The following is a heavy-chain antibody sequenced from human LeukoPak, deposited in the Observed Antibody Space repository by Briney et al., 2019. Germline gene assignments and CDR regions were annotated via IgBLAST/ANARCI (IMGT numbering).Heavy chain of an antibody. J-gene: IGHJ4*02. CDR3: ARHYDFWSGLYYFDY. Sequence: GGSLRLSCAASGFTFSSNYMSWVRQAPGKGLEWVSVIYSGGSTYYADSVKGRFTISRDNSKNTLYLQMNSLRAEDTAVYYCARHYDFWSGLYYFDYWGQGTLVTVSS. V-gene: IGHV3-66*02. D-gene: IGHD3-3*01. CDR1: GFTFSSNY. CDR2: IYSGGST.